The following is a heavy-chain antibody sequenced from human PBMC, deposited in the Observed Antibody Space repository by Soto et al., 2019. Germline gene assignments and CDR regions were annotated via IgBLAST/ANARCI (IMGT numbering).Heavy chain of an antibody. D-gene: IGHD1-26*01. CDR3: ARRYGSAIDY. V-gene: IGHV4-39*01. J-gene: IGHJ4*02. Sequence: PSETLSLTCTVSGGSISSSSYYWGWIRQPPGKGLEWVGSIYYSGSTYCNPSLKTRVTISVDTSKNQFSLKLSSVTAADTAVYYCARRYGSAIDYWGQGTLVTVSS. CDR2: IYYSGST. CDR1: GGSISSSSYY.